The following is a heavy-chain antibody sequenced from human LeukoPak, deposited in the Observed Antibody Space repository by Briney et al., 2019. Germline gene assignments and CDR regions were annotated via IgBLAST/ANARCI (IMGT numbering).Heavy chain of an antibody. Sequence: SVKVSCKASGYTFISYGITWARQAPGQGLEWLGWISGYNGDTKYAQKIEGRVTMTTDASTSTAYLEVRSLRSDDTAMYYCARLTDSSGFARNDCWGQGTLVTVSS. CDR3: ARLTDSSGFARNDC. CDR1: GYTFISYG. D-gene: IGHD3-22*01. CDR2: ISGYNGDT. V-gene: IGHV1-18*01. J-gene: IGHJ4*02.